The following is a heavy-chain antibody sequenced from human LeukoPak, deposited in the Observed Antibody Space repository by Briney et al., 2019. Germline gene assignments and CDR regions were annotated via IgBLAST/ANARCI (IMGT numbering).Heavy chain of an antibody. J-gene: IGHJ4*02. CDR1: GFTCSSYA. V-gene: IGHV3-23*01. CDR2: ISGSGGST. Sequence: GGSLRLSCAASGFTCSSYAMSWVRQAPGKGLEWVSGISGSGGSTYYADSVKGRFTISTDNSKNTLYLQMNSLRAEDTAVYYCARVDYSSGWYAYYFDYWGQGTLVTVSS. CDR3: ARVDYSSGWYAYYFDY. D-gene: IGHD6-19*01.